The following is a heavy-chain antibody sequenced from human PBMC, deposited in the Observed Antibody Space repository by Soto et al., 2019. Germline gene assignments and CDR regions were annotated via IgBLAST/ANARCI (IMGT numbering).Heavy chain of an antibody. D-gene: IGHD6-19*01. CDR2: INHSGST. J-gene: IGHJ6*02. CDR1: GGSFSGYY. CDR3: ATGRAVAGTRYYYYYGMDV. V-gene: IGHV4-34*01. Sequence: PSETLSLTCAVYGGSFSGYYWSWIRQPPGKGLEWIGEINHSGSTNYNPSLKSRVTISVDTSKNQFSLKLSSVTAADTAVYYCATGRAVAGTRYYYYYGMDVWGQGTTVTVSS.